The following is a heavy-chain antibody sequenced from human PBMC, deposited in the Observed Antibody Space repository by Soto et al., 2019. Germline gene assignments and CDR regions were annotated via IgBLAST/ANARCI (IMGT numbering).Heavy chain of an antibody. V-gene: IGHV1-3*01. CDR1: GYTFTSYA. Sequence: QVQLVQSGAEVKKPGASVKVSCKASGYTFTSYAMHWVRQAPGQRLEWMGWINAGNGNTKYSQKFQGRVTITRDTSASKAYMELSSVRSEDTAVHYCARPGRWLQSPPVEALDIWGKGTMVTVSS. D-gene: IGHD3-10*01. CDR2: INAGNGNT. J-gene: IGHJ3*02. CDR3: ARPGRWLQSPPVEALDI.